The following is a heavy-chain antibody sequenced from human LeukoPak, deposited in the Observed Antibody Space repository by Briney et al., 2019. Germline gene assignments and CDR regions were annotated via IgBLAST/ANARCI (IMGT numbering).Heavy chain of an antibody. V-gene: IGHV4-4*07. CDR3: ARDGATYGSGSYLAY. J-gene: IGHJ4*02. D-gene: IGHD3-10*01. Sequence: PSETLTLTCTVSGGSNSSYFWSWIRQPAGKGLEWLGRIYNSGSHNYNPSLESRVTMSIDTPQNQFSFKMSSVTAAYTAVYYCARDGATYGSGSYLAYWEQGTLVTVSS. CDR2: IYNSGSH. CDR1: GGSNSSYF.